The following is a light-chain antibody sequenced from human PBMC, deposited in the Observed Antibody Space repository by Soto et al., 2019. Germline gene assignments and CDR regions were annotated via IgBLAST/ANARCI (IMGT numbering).Light chain of an antibody. CDR3: QQSYRTPQT. J-gene: IGKJ2*01. CDR1: QSISSY. Sequence: DIQMTQSPSSLSASVGDRVTITCRASQSISSYLNWYQQKPGNAPKLLIYAASRLQSGVPSRFSGSGAGTDFTLTISSLQPEEFATYYCQQSYRTPQTFGQGTKLEIK. CDR2: AAS. V-gene: IGKV1-39*01.